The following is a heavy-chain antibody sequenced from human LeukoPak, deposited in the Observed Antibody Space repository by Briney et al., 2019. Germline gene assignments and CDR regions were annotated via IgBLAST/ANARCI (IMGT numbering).Heavy chain of an antibody. J-gene: IGHJ3*02. CDR2: IYYSGST. V-gene: IGHV4-59*01. CDR3: ARAETYYYGSGSYLDAFDI. Sequence: PSETLSLTCTVSGGSISSYYWSWIRQPPGKGLEWIGYIYYSGSTNYNPSLKSRVTISVDTSKNQFSLKLSSVTAADTAVYYCARAETYYYGSGSYLDAFDIWGQGTMVTVSS. D-gene: IGHD3-10*01. CDR1: GGSISSYY.